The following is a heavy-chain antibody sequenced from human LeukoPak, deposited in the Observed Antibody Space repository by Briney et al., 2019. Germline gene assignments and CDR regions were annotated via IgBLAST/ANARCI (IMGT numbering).Heavy chain of an antibody. CDR2: ISSSSSYI. J-gene: IGHJ3*02. V-gene: IGHV3-21*01. D-gene: IGHD3-3*01. CDR1: GFTFSSYS. CDR3: ARNWVYYDFWSAPDDAFDI. Sequence: GGSLRLSCAASGFTFSSYSMNWVRQAPGKGLEWVSSISSSSSYIYYADSVGGRFTISRDNAKNSLYLQMNSLRAEDTAVYYCARNWVYYDFWSAPDDAFDIWGQGTMVTVSS.